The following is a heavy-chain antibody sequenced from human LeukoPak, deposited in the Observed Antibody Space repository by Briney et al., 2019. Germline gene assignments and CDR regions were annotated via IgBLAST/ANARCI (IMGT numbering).Heavy chain of an antibody. D-gene: IGHD3-22*01. CDR1: GFTFSNYW. Sequence: GGSLRLSCEGSGFTFSNYWMGWVRQAPGKGLQWVANIKTDGSEKYYVDSVKGRFTISRDNAKNSLYLQMNSLRAEDTAVYYGATYSSFNRREFHYWGQGTLFT. J-gene: IGHJ1*01. CDR3: ATYSSFNRREFHY. CDR2: IKTDGSEK. V-gene: IGHV3-7*01.